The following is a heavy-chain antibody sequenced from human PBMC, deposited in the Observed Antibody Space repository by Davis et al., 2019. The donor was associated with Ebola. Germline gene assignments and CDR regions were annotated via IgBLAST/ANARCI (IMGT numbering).Heavy chain of an antibody. J-gene: IGHJ6*02. CDR1: GGSISSSSYY. Sequence: GSLRLSCTVSGGSISSSSYYWGWIRQPPGKGLEWIGSIYYSGSTYYNPSLKSRVTISVDTSKNQFSLKLSSVTAADTAVYYCARLSNYYYYGMDVWGQGTTVTVSS. V-gene: IGHV4-39*01. CDR3: ARLSNYYYYGMDV. CDR2: IYYSGST.